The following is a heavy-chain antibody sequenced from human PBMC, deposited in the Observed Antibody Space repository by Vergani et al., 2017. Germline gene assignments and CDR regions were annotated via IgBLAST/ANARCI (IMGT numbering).Heavy chain of an antibody. CDR2: ISAYNGNT. D-gene: IGHD3-16*02. V-gene: IGHV1-18*01. CDR1: GYTFTSYG. Sequence: QVQLVQSGAEVKKPGASVKVSCKASGYTFTSYGISWVRQAPGQGLEWMGWISAYNGNTNYAQKLQGRVTMTTDTSTSTAYMELRSLRSDDTAVYYCAKGGGITFGGVIVPPINYFDYWGQGTLVTVSS. CDR3: AKGGGITFGGVIVPPINYFDY. J-gene: IGHJ4*02.